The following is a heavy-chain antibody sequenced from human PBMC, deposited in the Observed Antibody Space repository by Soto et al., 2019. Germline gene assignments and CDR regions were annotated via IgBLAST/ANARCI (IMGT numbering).Heavy chain of an antibody. D-gene: IGHD2-8*02. CDR1: GSNLDEHA. V-gene: IGHV3-9*01. Sequence: DLEESGGGLLQPGGSLRLSCVVSGSNLDEHAMHWVRQAPGKGLEWVSGIFWRSGGTGYADSVKGRFTVSRDNAKNSLYLQMNSLRIEDTALYYCVKDITAGGADVWGQGTTVTVSS. CDR2: IFWRSGGT. CDR3: VKDITAGGADV. J-gene: IGHJ6*02.